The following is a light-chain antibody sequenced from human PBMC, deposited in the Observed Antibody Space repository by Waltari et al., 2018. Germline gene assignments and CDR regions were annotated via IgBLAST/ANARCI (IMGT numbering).Light chain of an antibody. Sequence: VWAQSPVTLSLCPGDRATLSCRASQSVGRYLAWYQQKPGQAPRLLIYDASTRATGIPDRFSGSGSGTDFSLTISRLESEDFAVYYCQKYVNLPATFGQGTKVEIK. CDR1: QSVGRY. J-gene: IGKJ1*01. CDR3: QKYVNLPAT. CDR2: DAS. V-gene: IGKV3-20*01.